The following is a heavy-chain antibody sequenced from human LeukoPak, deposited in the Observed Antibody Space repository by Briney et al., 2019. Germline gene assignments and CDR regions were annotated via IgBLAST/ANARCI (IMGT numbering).Heavy chain of an antibody. D-gene: IGHD2-2*01. CDR2: IYYSGST. Sequence: SETLSLTCTVSGGSISSGNYYWSWVRQHPGKGLEWIGYIYYSGSTYFNPSLKIRVTISVDTSKNQFSLKLSSVTAADTAVYYCARDTYYCSSTICYPVLAFDIWGQGTMVTVSS. J-gene: IGHJ3*02. CDR1: GGSISSGNYY. V-gene: IGHV4-31*02. CDR3: ARDTYYCSSTICYPVLAFDI.